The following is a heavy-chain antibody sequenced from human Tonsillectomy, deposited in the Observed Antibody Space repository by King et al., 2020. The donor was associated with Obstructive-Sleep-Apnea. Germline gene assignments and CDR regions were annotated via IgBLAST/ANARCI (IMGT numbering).Heavy chain of an antibody. CDR3: ATGFSGWYEGCEY. D-gene: IGHD6-19*01. V-gene: IGHV7-4-1*02. CDR1: GYTFTDYA. Sequence: QLVQSGSELKKPGASVKVSCKASGYTFTDYAMNWVRQAPGQGLEWMGWINTNTGNPTYALGFTGRFVFSLDNSVSTAFLQITSLKAEDSGVYYCATGFSGWYEGCEYWGQGTLVTVSS. J-gene: IGHJ4*02. CDR2: INTNTGNP.